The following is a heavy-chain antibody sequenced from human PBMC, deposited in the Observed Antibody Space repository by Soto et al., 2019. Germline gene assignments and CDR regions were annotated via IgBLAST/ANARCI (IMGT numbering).Heavy chain of an antibody. Sequence: GGSLRLSCAASGFTFSSYGMHWVRQAPGKGLEWVAVISYDGSNKYYADSVKGRFTISRDNSKNTLYLQMNSLRAEDTAVYYWAKDETYYDFWSGYYRLELRGLFDYWGQGTLVTVSS. J-gene: IGHJ4*02. CDR1: GFTFSSYG. D-gene: IGHD3-3*01. CDR3: AKDETYYDFWSGYYRLELRGLFDY. V-gene: IGHV3-30*18. CDR2: ISYDGSNK.